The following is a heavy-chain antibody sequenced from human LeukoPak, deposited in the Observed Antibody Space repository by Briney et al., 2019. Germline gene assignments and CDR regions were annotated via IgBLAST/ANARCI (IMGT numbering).Heavy chain of an antibody. CDR1: GFTFSSYW. Sequence: PGGSLRLSCAASGFTFSSYWMTWVRRAPGKGLEWVAHINEDGSRTYSVDSVKGRFTISRDNAKNSLYLQMNSLRAEDTAVYYCAGPSGYCSGGGGSCFPFDYWGQGTLVTVSS. CDR3: AGPSGYCSGGGGSCFPFDY. V-gene: IGHV3-7*05. CDR2: INEDGSRT. D-gene: IGHD2-15*01. J-gene: IGHJ4*02.